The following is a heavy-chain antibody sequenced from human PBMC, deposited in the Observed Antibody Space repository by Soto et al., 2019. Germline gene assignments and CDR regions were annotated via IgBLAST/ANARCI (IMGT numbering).Heavy chain of an antibody. CDR3: ARDSSGQLTRYYYYYYGMDV. J-gene: IGHJ6*02. Sequence: QVQLVQSGAEVKKPGSSVKVSCKASGGTFSSYAISWVRQAPGQGLEWMGGIIPIFGTANYAQKFQGRVTITADESTSTAYMELSSLRSEDTAAYYCARDSSGQLTRYYYYYYGMDVWGQGTTVTVSS. V-gene: IGHV1-69*01. D-gene: IGHD6-19*01. CDR1: GGTFSSYA. CDR2: IIPIFGTA.